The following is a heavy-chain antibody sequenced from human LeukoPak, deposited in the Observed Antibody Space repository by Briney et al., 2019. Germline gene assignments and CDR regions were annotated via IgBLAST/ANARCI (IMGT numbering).Heavy chain of an antibody. CDR1: GFTVSSSY. V-gene: IGHV3-23*01. D-gene: IGHD2-2*01. CDR2: ISGSGGST. J-gene: IGHJ4*02. CDR3: AKDVTLIRPAARDY. Sequence: GGSLRLSCAASGFTVSSSYMSWVRQAPGKGLEWVSAISGSGGSTYYADSVKGRFTISRDNSKNTLYLQMNSLRAEDTAVYYCAKDVTLIRPAARDYWGQGTLVTVSS.